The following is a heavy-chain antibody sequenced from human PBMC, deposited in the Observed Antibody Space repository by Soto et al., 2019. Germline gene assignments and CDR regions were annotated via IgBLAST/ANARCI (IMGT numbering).Heavy chain of an antibody. CDR1: GYTFTSYA. CDR3: AEAYSGSYTTWFDP. CDR2: INAGNGNT. D-gene: IGHD1-26*01. V-gene: IGHV1-3*01. Sequence: ASVKLSCEASGYTFTSYARHWVRQAPGQRLEWMGWINAGNGNTKYSQKFQGRVTITRDTSASTAYMELSSLRSEDTAVYYCAEAYSGSYTTWFDPWGQGTLVTVSS. J-gene: IGHJ5*02.